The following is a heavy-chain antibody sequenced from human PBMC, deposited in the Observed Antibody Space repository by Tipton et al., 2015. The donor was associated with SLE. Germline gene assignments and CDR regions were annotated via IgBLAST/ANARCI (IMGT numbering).Heavy chain of an antibody. V-gene: IGHV3-30*18. CDR2: ISYDGSNK. Sequence: SLRLSCAASGFTFSSYGMHWVRQAPGKGLEWVAVISYDGSNKYYADSVKGRFTISRDNSKNTLYLQMNSLRAEDTAVYYCAKDKSPSAAGSSDYWGQGTLVTVSS. D-gene: IGHD6-13*01. CDR1: GFTFSSYG. J-gene: IGHJ4*02. CDR3: AKDKSPSAAGSSDY.